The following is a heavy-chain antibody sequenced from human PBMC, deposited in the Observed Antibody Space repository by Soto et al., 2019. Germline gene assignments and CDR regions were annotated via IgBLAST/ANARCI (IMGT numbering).Heavy chain of an antibody. V-gene: IGHV4-34*01. Sequence: QVQLQQWGAGLLKPSETLSLTCAVYGGSFSGYYWSWIRQPPGKGLEWIGEINHSGSTNYNPSLKSRVTISVDTSKNQFSLKLTSVTAADTAVYYCARGLSTVVTPHNWFDPWGQGTLVTVSS. CDR2: INHSGST. J-gene: IGHJ5*02. D-gene: IGHD4-17*01. CDR1: GGSFSGYY. CDR3: ARGLSTVVTPHNWFDP.